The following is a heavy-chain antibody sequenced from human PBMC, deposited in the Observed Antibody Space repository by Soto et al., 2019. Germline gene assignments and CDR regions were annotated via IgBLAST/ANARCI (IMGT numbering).Heavy chain of an antibody. CDR3: ARGDSTDCSNGVCSFFYNHDMDV. J-gene: IGHJ6*02. D-gene: IGHD2-8*01. V-gene: IGHV1-2*04. CDR2: LNPKSGGT. CDR1: GYSFTDYH. Sequence: GASVNVSCKASGYSFTDYHIHWVRQAPGQGLEWLGRLNPKSGGTSTAQKFQGWVTMTTDTSVSTASMELTRLTSDDTAIYYCARGDSTDCSNGVCSFFYNHDMDVWGQGTTVTV.